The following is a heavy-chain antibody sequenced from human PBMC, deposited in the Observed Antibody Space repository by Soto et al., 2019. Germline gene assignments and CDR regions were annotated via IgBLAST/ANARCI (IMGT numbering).Heavy chain of an antibody. D-gene: IGHD1-26*01. Sequence: QVQLQESGPGLVKPSQTLSLTCTVSGGSISSGDYYWSWIRQPPGKGLEWIGYIYYSGSTSYNPSLNSRVTISVVTSQNQFSLNLSSVTAADTAVYYCARFGVGSTKNPTFDYWGQGALVTVSS. V-gene: IGHV4-30-4*01. CDR2: IYYSGST. J-gene: IGHJ4*02. CDR1: GGSISSGDYY. CDR3: ARFGVGSTKNPTFDY.